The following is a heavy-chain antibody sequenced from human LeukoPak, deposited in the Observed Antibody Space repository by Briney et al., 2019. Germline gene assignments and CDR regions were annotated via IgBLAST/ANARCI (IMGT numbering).Heavy chain of an antibody. Sequence: SETLSLTCTVSGGSISSGDYYWSWIRQPPGKGLEWIGYIYYSGSTYYNPSLKSRVTISVDTSKNQFSLKLSSVTAADTAVYYCARGPVSVRITIFGVVIPHNWFDPWGQGTLVTVSS. CDR1: GGSISSGDYY. J-gene: IGHJ5*02. D-gene: IGHD3-3*01. CDR3: ARGPVSVRITIFGVVIPHNWFDP. V-gene: IGHV4-30-4*08. CDR2: IYYSGST.